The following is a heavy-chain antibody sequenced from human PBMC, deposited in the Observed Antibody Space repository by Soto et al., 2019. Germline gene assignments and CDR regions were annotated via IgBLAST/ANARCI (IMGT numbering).Heavy chain of an antibody. D-gene: IGHD2-15*01. Sequence: ASVKVSCKASGYTFTSYYMHWVRQAPGQGLEWMGIINPSGGSTSYAQKFQGRVTMTRDTSTSTVYMELSSLRSEDTAVYYGARGGDCSGGSCSNAEYFQHLGQGTLVTVSS. V-gene: IGHV1-46*01. CDR3: ARGGDCSGGSCSNAEYFQH. CDR2: INPSGGST. J-gene: IGHJ1*01. CDR1: GYTFTSYY.